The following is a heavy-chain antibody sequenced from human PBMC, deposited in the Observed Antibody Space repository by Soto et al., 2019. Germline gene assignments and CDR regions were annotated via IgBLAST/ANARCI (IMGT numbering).Heavy chain of an antibody. CDR2: IYYSGST. V-gene: IGHV4-59*01. J-gene: IGHJ6*02. D-gene: IGHD1-1*01. CDR3: ARVPTGAPNWNDVYYYYGMDV. CDR1: GGSISSYY. Sequence: PSETLSLTXTVSGGSISSYYWSWIRQPPGKGLEWIGYIYYSGSTNYNPSLKSRVTISVDTSKNQFSLKLSSVTAADTAVHYCARVPTGAPNWNDVYYYYGMDVWGQGTTVTVSS.